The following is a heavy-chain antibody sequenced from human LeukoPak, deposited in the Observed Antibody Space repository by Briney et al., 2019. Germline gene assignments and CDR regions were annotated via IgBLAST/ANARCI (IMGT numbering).Heavy chain of an antibody. CDR2: ISYDGSNK. D-gene: IGHD3-22*01. J-gene: IGHJ6*02. Sequence: GGSLRLSCAASGFTFSSYGMHWVRQAPGKGLEWVAVISYDGSNKYYADSVKGRFTISRDNSKNTLYLQMNSLRAEDTAVYYCAKDHLIGGMDVWGQGTTVTVSS. CDR3: AKDHLIGGMDV. V-gene: IGHV3-30*18. CDR1: GFTFSSYG.